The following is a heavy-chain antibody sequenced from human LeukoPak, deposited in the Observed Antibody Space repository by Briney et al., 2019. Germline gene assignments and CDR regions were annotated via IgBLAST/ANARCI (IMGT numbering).Heavy chain of an antibody. CDR3: VKGRGGTVTSGLNY. V-gene: IGHV3-23*01. CDR1: GFIFNNYA. J-gene: IGHJ4*02. CDR2: IIGSGDST. Sequence: GGSLRLSCAASGFIFNNYAMNWVRQAPGKGLEWVSGIIGSGDSTYYADSVKGRFTISRDNSKNTLFLQTNSLRAEDTAVYYCVKGRGGTVTSGLNYWGQGTLVTVSS. D-gene: IGHD4-17*01.